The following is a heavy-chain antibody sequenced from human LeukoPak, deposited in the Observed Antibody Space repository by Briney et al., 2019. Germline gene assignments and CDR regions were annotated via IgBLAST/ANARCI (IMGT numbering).Heavy chain of an antibody. D-gene: IGHD1-1*01. CDR1: GGSISSYD. V-gene: IGHV4-59*08. J-gene: IGHJ4*02. CDR2: IHYSGST. Sequence: TPSETLSLTCTASGGSISSYDWSWIRQPPRKGLEWIAYIHYSGSTNYNPALKSGGSTTVDTTKNQFSLQLPSDTTADTAVYYCARHGTGGVYDYWGQGILVSVSS. CDR3: ARHGTGGVYDY.